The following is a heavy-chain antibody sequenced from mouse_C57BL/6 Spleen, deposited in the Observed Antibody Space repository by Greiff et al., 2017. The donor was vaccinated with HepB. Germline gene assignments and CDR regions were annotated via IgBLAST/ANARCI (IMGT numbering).Heavy chain of an antibody. J-gene: IGHJ2*01. D-gene: IGHD2-1*01. CDR3: AREELPSYYLDY. Sequence: LQESGPELVKPGASVKISCKASGYAFSSSWMNWVKQRPGKGLEWIGRIYPGDGDTNYNGKFKGKATLTADKSPSTAYMQLSSLTSEDSAVYVCAREELPSYYLDYWGQGTTLTVSS. CDR2: IYPGDGDT. CDR1: GYAFSSSW. V-gene: IGHV1-82*01.